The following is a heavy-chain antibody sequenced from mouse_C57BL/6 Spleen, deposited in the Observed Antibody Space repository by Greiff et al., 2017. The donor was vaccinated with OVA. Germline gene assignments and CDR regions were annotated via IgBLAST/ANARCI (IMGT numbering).Heavy chain of an antibody. CDR1: GYAFSSSW. V-gene: IGHV1-82*01. CDR3: ARSEDDAYPYFDY. J-gene: IGHJ2*01. Sequence: LQESGPELVKPGASVKISCKASGYAFSSSWMNWVKQRPGKGLEWIGRIYPGDGDTNYNGKFKGKATLTADKSSSTAYMQLSSLTSEDSAVYFCARSEDDAYPYFDYWGQGTTLTVSP. D-gene: IGHD2-3*01. CDR2: IYPGDGDT.